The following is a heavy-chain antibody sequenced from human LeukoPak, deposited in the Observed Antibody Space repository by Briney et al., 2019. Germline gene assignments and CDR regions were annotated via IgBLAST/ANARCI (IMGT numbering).Heavy chain of an antibody. V-gene: IGHV4-34*01. Sequence: SETLSLTCAVYGGSFSGYYWSWIRQPPGKGLEWIGEINHSGSTNYNPSLKSRVTISVDTSKNQFSLKLSSVTAADTAVYYCARLGARGNWFDPWGQGTLVTVSS. CDR2: INHSGST. CDR3: ARLGARGNWFDP. D-gene: IGHD3-16*01. J-gene: IGHJ5*02. CDR1: GGSFSGYY.